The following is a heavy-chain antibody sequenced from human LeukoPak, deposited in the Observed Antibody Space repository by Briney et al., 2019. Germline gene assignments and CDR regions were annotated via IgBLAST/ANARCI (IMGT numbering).Heavy chain of an antibody. Sequence: GGSLRLSCAASGFIFSNYDMNWVRQAPGKGLEWVSFISSGGSTIFYADSVKGRFTISRDDAKNSLYVQMNNPRVEDTAVYYCARDENGDSDFDLWGRGTLVTVSS. CDR2: ISSGGSTI. CDR3: ARDENGDSDFDL. D-gene: IGHD5-12*01. J-gene: IGHJ2*01. CDR1: GFIFSNYD. V-gene: IGHV3-48*01.